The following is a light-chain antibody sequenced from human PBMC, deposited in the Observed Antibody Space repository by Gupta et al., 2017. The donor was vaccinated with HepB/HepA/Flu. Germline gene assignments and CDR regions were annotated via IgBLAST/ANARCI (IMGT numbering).Light chain of an antibody. CDR2: TTN. Sequence: HTVVTQEPSVTVSPGGTVTLTCAANTIAVTSTYYSSWFQEKPGQAPRPLIYTTNNTHSWTPVRFSGSLIGDKAAMTLLGARPAADAEYYWLVNFGGDWVFGGGTKLTVL. CDR3: LVNFGGDWV. J-gene: IGLJ3*02. CDR1: TIAVTSTYY. V-gene: IGLV7-43*01.